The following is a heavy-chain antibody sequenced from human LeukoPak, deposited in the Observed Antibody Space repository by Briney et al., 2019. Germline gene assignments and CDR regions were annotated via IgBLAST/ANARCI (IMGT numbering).Heavy chain of an antibody. CDR2: IIPIFGTA. V-gene: IGHV1-69*13. CDR1: GGTFSSYA. D-gene: IGHD6-13*01. J-gene: IGHJ5*02. Sequence: SVKVSCKASGGTFSSYAIGWVRQAPGQGLEWMGGIIPIFGTANYAQKFQGRVTITADESTSTAYMELSSLRSEDTAVYYCLYSKNSNWFDPWGQGTLVTVSS. CDR3: LYSKNSNWFDP.